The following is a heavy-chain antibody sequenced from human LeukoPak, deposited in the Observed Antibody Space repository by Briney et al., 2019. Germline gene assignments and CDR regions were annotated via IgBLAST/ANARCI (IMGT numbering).Heavy chain of an antibody. D-gene: IGHD3-9*01. Sequence: GASVKVSCKASGGTFSSYAISWVRQAPGQGLEWMGGIIPIFGTANYAQKFQGRVTITADESTSTAYMELSSLRSEDTAVYYCAREWGLAGEYYDILTGYLYYWGQGTLVTVSS. CDR2: IIPIFGTA. CDR3: AREWGLAGEYYDILTGYLYY. J-gene: IGHJ4*02. CDR1: GGTFSSYA. V-gene: IGHV1-69*13.